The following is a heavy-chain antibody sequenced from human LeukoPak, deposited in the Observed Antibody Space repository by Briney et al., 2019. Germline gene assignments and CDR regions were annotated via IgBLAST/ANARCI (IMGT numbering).Heavy chain of an antibody. V-gene: IGHV1-18*01. CDR3: ARGGPKYYDFWSGYSFHYYMDV. J-gene: IGHJ6*03. D-gene: IGHD3-3*01. Sequence: GASVKVSCKASGYTFTSYGISWVRQAPGQGLEWMGWISAYNGNTNYAQKLQGRVTMTTDTSTSTAYMELRSLRSDDTAVYYCARGGPKYYDFWSGYSFHYYMDVWGKGTTVTVSS. CDR1: GYTFTSYG. CDR2: ISAYNGNT.